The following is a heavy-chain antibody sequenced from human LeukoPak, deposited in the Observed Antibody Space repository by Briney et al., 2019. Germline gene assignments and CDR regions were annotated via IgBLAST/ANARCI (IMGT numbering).Heavy chain of an antibody. Sequence: PSQTLSLTCTVSGGSISSGGYYWSWIRQPPGKGLEWIGYIYHSGSTYYNPSLKSRVTISVDRSKNQFPLKLSSVTAADTAVYYCARGIRGARINDFWSGYYTPRSYYFDYWGQGTLVTVSS. J-gene: IGHJ4*02. CDR1: GGSISSGGYY. CDR3: ARGIRGARINDFWSGYYTPRSYYFDY. V-gene: IGHV4-30-2*01. CDR2: IYHSGST. D-gene: IGHD3-3*01.